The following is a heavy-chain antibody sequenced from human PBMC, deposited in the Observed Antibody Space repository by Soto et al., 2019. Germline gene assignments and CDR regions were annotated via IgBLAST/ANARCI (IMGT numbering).Heavy chain of an antibody. D-gene: IGHD3-3*01. V-gene: IGHV4-59*08. Sequence: SETLSLTCTVSGGSISSYYWSWIRQPPGKGLEWIGYINYSGSNNYNPSLKSRVTISVDTSKNQFSLKLSSVTAADTAVYFCASRLSYDCWSGYSGWGQGTLVTVSS. CDR1: GGSISSYY. CDR3: ASRLSYDCWSGYSG. J-gene: IGHJ4*02. CDR2: INYSGSN.